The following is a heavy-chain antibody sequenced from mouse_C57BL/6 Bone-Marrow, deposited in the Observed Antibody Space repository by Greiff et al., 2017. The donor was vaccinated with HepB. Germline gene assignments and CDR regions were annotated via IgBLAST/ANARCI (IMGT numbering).Heavy chain of an antibody. CDR3: AIYGYNYAMDY. J-gene: IGHJ4*01. CDR2: IHPSDSDT. CDR1: GYTFTSW. D-gene: IGHD1-2*01. Sequence: QVQLQQPGAELVKPGASVKVSCKASGYTFTSWMHWVKQRPGQGLEWIGRIHPSDSDTNYNQKFKGKATLTVDKSSSTAYMQLSSLTSEDSAVYYCAIYGYNYAMDYWGQGTSVTVSS. V-gene: IGHV1-74*01.